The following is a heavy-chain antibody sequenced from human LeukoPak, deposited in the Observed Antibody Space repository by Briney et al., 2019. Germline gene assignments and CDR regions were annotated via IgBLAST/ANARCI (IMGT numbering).Heavy chain of an antibody. V-gene: IGHV1-2*02. J-gene: IGHJ4*02. D-gene: IGHD1-20*01. CDR1: GYSFTGYS. Sequence: ASVKVSCKASGYSFTGYSMHWVRQAPGQGVEWMGWINPNSGGTKFAQRFQGRVTMTRDTSISTAYMEVSRLRSDDTAVYYCATQNNSYFDYWGQGTLVTVSS. CDR3: ATQNNSYFDY. CDR2: INPNSGGT.